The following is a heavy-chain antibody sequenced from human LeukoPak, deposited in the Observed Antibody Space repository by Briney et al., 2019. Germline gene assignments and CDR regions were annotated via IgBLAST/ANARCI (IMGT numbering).Heavy chain of an antibody. V-gene: IGHV3-7*01. Sequence: GGSLRLSCAASGFMFSSYWMSWVRQAPGKGLEWVADIKEDGSEKSYVDSVKGRFTISRDNAKNSLYLQMNSLRAEDTAVYYCARLFDPWGQGTLVTVSS. CDR3: ARLFDP. CDR2: IKEDGSEK. CDR1: GFMFSSYW. J-gene: IGHJ5*02.